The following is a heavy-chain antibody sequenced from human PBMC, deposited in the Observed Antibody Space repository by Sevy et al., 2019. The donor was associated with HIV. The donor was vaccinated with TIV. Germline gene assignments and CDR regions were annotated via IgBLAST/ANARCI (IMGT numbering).Heavy chain of an antibody. Sequence: ASVKVSCKASGYTFTGYYMHWVRQAPGQGLEWMGRINPNSGGTNYAQKFQGRVTMTRDTSISTAYMELSRLRSDDTAVYYCANAIVATVDYYYYYGMDVWGQRTTVTVSS. CDR1: GYTFTGYY. CDR3: ANAIVATVDYYYYYGMDV. J-gene: IGHJ6*02. D-gene: IGHD5-12*01. V-gene: IGHV1-2*06. CDR2: INPNSGGT.